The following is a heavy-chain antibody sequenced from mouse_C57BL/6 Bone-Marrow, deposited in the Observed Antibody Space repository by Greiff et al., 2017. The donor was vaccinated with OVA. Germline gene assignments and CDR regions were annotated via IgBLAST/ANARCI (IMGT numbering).Heavy chain of an antibody. CDR3: ARSRDYGSPWFAY. CDR2: INPGSGGT. V-gene: IGHV1-54*01. D-gene: IGHD1-1*01. CDR1: GYAFTNYL. Sequence: QVQLQQSGAELVRPGTSVQVSCKASGYAFTNYLIEWVKQRPGQGLEWIGVINPGSGGTNYNEKFKGKATLTADKSSSTAYMQLSSLTSEDSAVYFCARSRDYGSPWFAYWGQGTLVTVSA. J-gene: IGHJ3*01.